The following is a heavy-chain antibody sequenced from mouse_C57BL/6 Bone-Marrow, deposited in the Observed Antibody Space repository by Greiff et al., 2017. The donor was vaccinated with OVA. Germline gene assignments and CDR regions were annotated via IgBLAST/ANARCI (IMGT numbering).Heavy chain of an antibody. CDR1: GYSITSGYY. CDR2: ISYAGSN. Sequence: EVKLVESGPGLVKPSQSLSLTCSVTGYSITSGYYWNWIRQFPGNKLEWMGYISYAGSNNYNPSLKNRISITRDTSKNQFFLKLNSVTTEDTATYYCARPYYYASMDYWGQGTSVTVSS. V-gene: IGHV3-6*01. CDR3: ARPYYYASMDY. J-gene: IGHJ4*01. D-gene: IGHD1-1*01.